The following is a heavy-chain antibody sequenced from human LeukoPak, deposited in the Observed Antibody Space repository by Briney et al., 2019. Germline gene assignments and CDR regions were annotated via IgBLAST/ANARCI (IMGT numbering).Heavy chain of an antibody. CDR3: AKDRGEYHILTGYSCHY. D-gene: IGHD3-9*01. CDR2: IRYDGSNK. Sequence: PGGSLRLSCAASGFTFSSYGMHWVRQAPGKGLEWVAFIRYDGSNKYYADSVKGRFTISIDNSKNTLYLQMNSLRADDTAVYYCAKDRGEYHILTGYSCHYWGQGTLVTVSS. J-gene: IGHJ4*02. CDR1: GFTFSSYG. V-gene: IGHV3-30*02.